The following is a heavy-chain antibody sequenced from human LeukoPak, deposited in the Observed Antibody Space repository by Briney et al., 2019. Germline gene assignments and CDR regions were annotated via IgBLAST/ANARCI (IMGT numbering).Heavy chain of an antibody. CDR1: GGSISSSFYY. V-gene: IGHV4-39*07. Sequence: SETLSLTCTVSGGSISSSFYYWGWIRQPPGKGLEWIGSIYYSGSTYYNPSLKSRVTISVDTSKNQFSLKLSSVTAADTAVYYCATRSPPRYWGQGTLVTVSS. D-gene: IGHD2-15*01. J-gene: IGHJ4*02. CDR3: ATRSPPRY. CDR2: IYYSGST.